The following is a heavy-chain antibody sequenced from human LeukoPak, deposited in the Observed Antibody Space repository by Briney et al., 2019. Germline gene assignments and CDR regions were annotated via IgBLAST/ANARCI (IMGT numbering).Heavy chain of an antibody. Sequence: SETLSLTCTVSGGSISSGSYYWSWIRQPPGKGLEWIGSIYYGGSTYYNASLRSRVTTSVDTSKNQFSLKLSSVTAADTAVYYCAKSTYYYDTFVNAFDLWGQGTVVTVSS. CDR2: IYYGGST. CDR1: GGSISSGSYY. V-gene: IGHV4-39*07. CDR3: AKSTYYYDTFVNAFDL. D-gene: IGHD3-22*01. J-gene: IGHJ3*01.